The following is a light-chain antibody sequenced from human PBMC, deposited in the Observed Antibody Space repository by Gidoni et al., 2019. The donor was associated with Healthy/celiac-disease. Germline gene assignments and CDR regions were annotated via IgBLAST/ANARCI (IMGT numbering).Light chain of an antibody. CDR3: CSYAGSSTL. CDR1: SSDVGSYNL. Sequence: GQSITISCTGTSSDVGSYNLVSWYQQHPGKAPKLMIYEGSKRPSGVSNRFSGSKSGNTASLTSSGLQAEDEADYYCCSYAGSSTLFGGGTKLTVL. J-gene: IGLJ2*01. V-gene: IGLV2-23*01. CDR2: EGS.